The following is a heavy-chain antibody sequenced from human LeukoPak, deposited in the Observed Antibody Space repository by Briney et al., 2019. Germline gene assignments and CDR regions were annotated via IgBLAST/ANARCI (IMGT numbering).Heavy chain of an antibody. J-gene: IGHJ6*03. CDR1: GFTFDDYA. CDR2: ISWNSGSI. Sequence: GRSLRLSCAASGFTFDDYAMHWVRQAPGKGLEWVSGISWNSGSIGYADSVKGRFTISRDNAKNSLYLQMNSLRAEDTALYYCAKDINNYYYYMDVWGKGTTVTVSS. CDR3: AKDINNYYYYMDV. V-gene: IGHV3-9*01.